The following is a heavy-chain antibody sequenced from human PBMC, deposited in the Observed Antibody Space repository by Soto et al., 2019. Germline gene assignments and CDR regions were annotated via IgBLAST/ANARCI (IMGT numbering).Heavy chain of an antibody. J-gene: IGHJ5*01. D-gene: IGHD3-10*01. CDR3: ARGLGGFGEFVNWFHS. V-gene: IGHV1-3*01. Sequence: QVQLAQSGAEVKKSGASVKISCKASGYLFTNYAIHWVRQAPGQRLEWMGWIDAANGNTKYSQNFQDKVTLTRDTSATTVYMDLRTLRSEDTAVYYCARGLGGFGEFVNWFHSCGQGPLVTVPS. CDR1: GYLFTNYA. CDR2: IDAANGNT.